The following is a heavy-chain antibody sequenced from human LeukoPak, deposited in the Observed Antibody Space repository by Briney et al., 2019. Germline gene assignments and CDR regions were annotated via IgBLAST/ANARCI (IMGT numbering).Heavy chain of an antibody. CDR3: ARDASNYGMDV. CDR1: GFTFSDYA. V-gene: IGHV3-23*01. D-gene: IGHD6-6*01. Sequence: GGSLRLSCTASGFTFSDYAMSWVRQAPGKGLEWVSGISGSGGSIRYADSVKGRFIISRDNSKNTLYLQMNSLRAEDTAVYYCARDASNYGMDVWGQGTTVTVSS. J-gene: IGHJ6*02. CDR2: ISGSGGSI.